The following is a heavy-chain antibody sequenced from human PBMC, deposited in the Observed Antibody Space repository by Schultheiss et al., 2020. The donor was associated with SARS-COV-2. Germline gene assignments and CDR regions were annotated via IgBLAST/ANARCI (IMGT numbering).Heavy chain of an antibody. D-gene: IGHD4-11*01. J-gene: IGHJ4*02. CDR3: ARALMMTTVDY. CDR2: IYYSGST. Sequence: SETLSLTCTVSGGSISSYYWSWIRQPPGKGLEWIGYIYYSGSTNYNPSLKSRVTISVDTSKNQFSLKLSSVTAADTAVYYCARALMMTTVDYWGQGTLVTVSS. CDR1: GGSISSYY. V-gene: IGHV4-59*12.